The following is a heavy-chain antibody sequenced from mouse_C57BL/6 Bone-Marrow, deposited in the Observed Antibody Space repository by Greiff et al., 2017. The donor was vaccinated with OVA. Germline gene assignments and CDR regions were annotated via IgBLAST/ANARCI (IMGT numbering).Heavy chain of an antibody. CDR2: ISSGGSYT. V-gene: IGHV5-6*01. D-gene: IGHD2-2*01. CDR1: GFTFSSYG. Sequence: EVQLQESGGDLVKPGGSLKLSCAASGFTFSSYGMSWVRQTPDKRLEWVATISSGGSYTYYPDSVKGRFTISRDNAKNTLYLQMSSLKSEDTAMDYCAGHLWLRFAYWGQGTLVTVSA. J-gene: IGHJ3*01. CDR3: AGHLWLRFAY.